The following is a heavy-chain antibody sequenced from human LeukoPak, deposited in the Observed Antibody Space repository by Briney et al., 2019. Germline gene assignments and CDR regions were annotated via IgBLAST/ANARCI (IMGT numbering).Heavy chain of an antibody. V-gene: IGHV3-74*01. CDR3: ARGHSTGCFDY. CDR1: GFTFSSYA. D-gene: IGHD1-14*01. J-gene: IGHJ4*02. Sequence: GGSLRLSCAASGFTFSSYAMHWVRHAPGKGLVWVSRINSGGSDSIYADSVKGRFTISRDNAQNTVYLQMNSLRAEDTAIYYCARGHSTGCFDYWGQGTLVTVSS. CDR2: INSGGSDS.